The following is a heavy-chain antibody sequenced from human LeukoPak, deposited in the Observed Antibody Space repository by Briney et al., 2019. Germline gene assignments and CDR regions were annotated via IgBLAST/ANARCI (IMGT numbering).Heavy chain of an antibody. D-gene: IGHD3-22*01. Sequence: GGSLRLSCAASGFPFGSYAMTWVRQAPGKGLESVSVITDGADTYYADSVKGRFTISRDNAKNTLYLQMNSLSAEDTAMYFCARDRGYTFDYWGQGTLVTVSS. CDR1: GFPFGSYA. J-gene: IGHJ4*02. V-gene: IGHV3-23*01. CDR2: ITDGADT. CDR3: ARDRGYTFDY.